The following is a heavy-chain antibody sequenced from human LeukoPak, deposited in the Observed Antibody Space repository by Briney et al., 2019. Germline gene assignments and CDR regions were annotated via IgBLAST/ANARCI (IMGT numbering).Heavy chain of an antibody. CDR3: ARYSSFSGSYYVNWFDP. V-gene: IGHV3-30*03. CDR1: GFTFSSYG. D-gene: IGHD1-26*01. J-gene: IGHJ5*02. CDR2: ISYDGSNK. Sequence: GGSLRLSCAASGFTFSSYGMHWVRQAPGKGLEWVAVISYDGSNKYYADSVKGRFTISRDNSKNTLYLQMNSLRAEDTAVYYCARYSSFSGSYYVNWFDPWGQGTLVTVSS.